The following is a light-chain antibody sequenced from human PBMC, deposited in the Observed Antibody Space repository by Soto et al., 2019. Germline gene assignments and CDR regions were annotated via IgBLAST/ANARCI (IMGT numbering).Light chain of an antibody. CDR1: TSDFSRYNY. J-gene: IGLJ1*01. CDR3: SSYTASTTLFL. CDR2: EVT. V-gene: IGLV2-14*01. Sequence: HSVLTQPASVSGSPGQSITISCTGTTSDFSRYNYVAWYQQLPGKAPKLLIYEVTNRPSGVSDRFSGSKSGNTASLTISGLQSDDEADYYCSSYTASTTLFLFGTGTKLTVL.